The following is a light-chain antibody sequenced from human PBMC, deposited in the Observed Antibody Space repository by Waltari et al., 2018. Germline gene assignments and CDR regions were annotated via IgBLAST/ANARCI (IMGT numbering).Light chain of an antibody. CDR1: QSVSSN. J-gene: IGKJ2*01. V-gene: IGKV3-15*01. CDR2: GAS. CDR3: QQYNNWPRVT. Sequence: EIVMTQSPATLSVSPGERATLSCRASQSVSSNLAWYQQKPGQAPRHLIYGASTRATGSPARFSGSGSGTEFTLTISSLQSEDFAVYYCQQYNNWPRVTFGQGTKLEIK.